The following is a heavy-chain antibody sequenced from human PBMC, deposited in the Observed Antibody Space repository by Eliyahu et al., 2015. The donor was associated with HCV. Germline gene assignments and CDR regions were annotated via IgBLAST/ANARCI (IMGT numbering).Heavy chain of an antibody. CDR2: IGGSGGST. J-gene: IGHJ4*02. V-gene: IGHV3-23*01. D-gene: IGHD6-13*01. CDR3: AKQLAAAGTGY. Sequence: EVQLLESGGGLVQPGGSLRLSCAASGFTFSSYALNWVRQAPEKGLEWVSTIGGSGGSTYYADSVKGRFTISRDNSKNTLYLQMNSLRTEDTAVYYCAKQLAAAGTGYWGQGTLVTVSS. CDR1: GFTFSSYA.